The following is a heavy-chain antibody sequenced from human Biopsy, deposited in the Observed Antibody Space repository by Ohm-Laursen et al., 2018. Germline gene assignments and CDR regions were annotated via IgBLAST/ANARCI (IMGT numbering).Heavy chain of an antibody. CDR1: GYTFSMYA. J-gene: IGHJ4*02. V-gene: IGHV1-18*01. CDR2: SSAYNGKT. Sequence: SVKVSCKAPGYTFSMYAIIWVRQAPGQGLEWMGWSSAYNGKTNYAQKFQGRLTMTTDTSTSTAYMELRSLRSDDTAVYYCARDRPSVSTYGVDWGQGTLVTVSS. D-gene: IGHD3-3*01. CDR3: ARDRPSVSTYGVD.